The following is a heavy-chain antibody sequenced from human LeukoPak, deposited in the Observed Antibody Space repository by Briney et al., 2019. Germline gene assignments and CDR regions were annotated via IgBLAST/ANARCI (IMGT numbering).Heavy chain of an antibody. D-gene: IGHD3-16*02. J-gene: IGHJ3*02. V-gene: IGHV6-1*01. Sequence: SQTLSLTCAISGDSVSNKNTAWNWIRQSPSRGLEWLGRTYYRSKWHNTYAASVKSRITINPDTSKNQFSLKLSSVTAADTAVYYCARSYDYVWGSYRPDDAIDIWGQGTMVTVSS. CDR3: ARSYDYVWGSYRPDDAIDI. CDR1: GDSVSNKNTA. CDR2: TYYRSKWHN.